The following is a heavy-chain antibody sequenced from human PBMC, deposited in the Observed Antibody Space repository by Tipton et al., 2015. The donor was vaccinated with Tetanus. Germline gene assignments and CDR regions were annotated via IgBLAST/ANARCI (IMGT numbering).Heavy chain of an antibody. V-gene: IGHV3-30*03. CDR3: ARDRGMATILGSEFDY. CDR1: GFIFSTYG. J-gene: IGHJ4*02. Sequence: LRLSCAASGFIFSTYGMHWVRQAPGKGLEWVAVISYDGTNKYHTDSVKGRFTISRDNSKDTLYLQMNSLRPEDTAVYYCARDRGMATILGSEFDYWGQGTLVTVSS. D-gene: IGHD5-24*01. CDR2: ISYDGTNK.